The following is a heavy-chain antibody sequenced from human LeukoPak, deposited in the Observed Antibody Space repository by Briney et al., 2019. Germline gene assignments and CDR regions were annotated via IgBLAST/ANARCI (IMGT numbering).Heavy chain of an antibody. V-gene: IGHV3-21*01. CDR3: AKEWRYSSSWYQYYFDY. CDR1: GFTFSSYT. D-gene: IGHD6-13*01. Sequence: PGGSLRLSCAASGFTFSSYTMNRVRQAPGKGLEWVSSISSSYTHIYYADPVKGRFTISRDNAKNSLYLQMNSLTAEDTAVYYCAKEWRYSSSWYQYYFDYWGQGTLVTVSS. CDR2: ISSSYTHI. J-gene: IGHJ4*02.